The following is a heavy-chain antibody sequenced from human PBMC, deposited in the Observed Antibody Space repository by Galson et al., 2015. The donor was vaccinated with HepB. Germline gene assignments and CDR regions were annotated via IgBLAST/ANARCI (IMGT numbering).Heavy chain of an antibody. CDR2: IYSGGNT. CDR1: GLTVSRKY. CDR3: ASEDPSDPFDI. J-gene: IGHJ3*02. V-gene: IGHV3-66*01. Sequence: SLRLSCAASGLTVSRKYMSWVRQAPGKGLEWVSIIYSGGNTYYADSVKGRFTISRDNSKNTLYLQMNSLRAEDTAVYYCASEDPSDPFDIWGQGTMVTVSS.